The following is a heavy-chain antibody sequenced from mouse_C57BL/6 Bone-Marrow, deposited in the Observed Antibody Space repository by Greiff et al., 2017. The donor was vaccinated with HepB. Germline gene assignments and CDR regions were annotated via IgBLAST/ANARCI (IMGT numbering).Heavy chain of an antibody. J-gene: IGHJ4*01. CDR1: GYSITSGYY. D-gene: IGHD1-1*01. V-gene: IGHV3-6*01. Sequence: VQLKQSGPGLVKPSQSLSLTCSVTGYSITSGYYWHWIRQFPGNKLEWMGYISYDGSNNYNPSLKNRISITRDTSKNQFFLKLNSVTTEDTATYYCARTVYYGKAMDYWGQGTSVTVSS. CDR2: ISYDGSN. CDR3: ARTVYYGKAMDY.